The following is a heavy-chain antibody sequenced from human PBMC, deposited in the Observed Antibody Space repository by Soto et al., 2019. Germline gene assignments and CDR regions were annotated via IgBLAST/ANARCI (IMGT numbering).Heavy chain of an antibody. CDR3: ARGRLAVDMGSYGMDV. J-gene: IGHJ6*02. CDR2: IIPIFGTA. Sequence: QVQLVQSGAEVKKPGSSVKVSCKASGGTFSSYAISWVRQAPGQGLEWMGGIIPIFGTANYAQKFQGRVTITADESTSTAYMELGSLRSEDTAVYYCARGRLAVDMGSYGMDVWGQGTTVTVSS. CDR1: GGTFSSYA. D-gene: IGHD5-12*01. V-gene: IGHV1-69*01.